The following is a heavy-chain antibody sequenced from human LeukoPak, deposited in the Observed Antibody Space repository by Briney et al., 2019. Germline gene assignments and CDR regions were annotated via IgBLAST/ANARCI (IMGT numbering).Heavy chain of an antibody. V-gene: IGHV4-39*07. J-gene: IGHJ6*03. CDR3: ARVDSYMDV. CDR2: IYYSGST. CDR1: GGSISSSSYY. Sequence: PSETLSLTCTVSGGSISSSSYYWGWIRQPPGKGLEWIGSIYYSGSTNYNPSLKSRVTMSVDTSKNQFSLKLSSVTAADTAVYYCARVDSYMDVWGKGTTVTVSS.